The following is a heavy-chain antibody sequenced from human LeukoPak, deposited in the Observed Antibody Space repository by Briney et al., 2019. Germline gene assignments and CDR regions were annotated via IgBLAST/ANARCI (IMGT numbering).Heavy chain of an antibody. Sequence: APVKVSCTASGYTFTSYYMHWVRQAPGQGLEWMGIINPSGGSTSYAQKFQGRVTMTRDMSTSTVYMELSSLRSEDTAVYYCARDLSTDRVVNPYWGQGTLVTVSS. CDR1: GYTFTSYY. D-gene: IGHD3-3*01. CDR3: ARDLSTDRVVNPY. V-gene: IGHV1-46*01. CDR2: INPSGGST. J-gene: IGHJ4*02.